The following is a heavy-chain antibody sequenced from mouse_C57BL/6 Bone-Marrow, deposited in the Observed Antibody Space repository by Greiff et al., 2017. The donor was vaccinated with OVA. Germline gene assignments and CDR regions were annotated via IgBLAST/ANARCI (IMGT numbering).Heavy chain of an antibody. CDR2: IWSGGST. CDR3: ARNRGLDY. J-gene: IGHJ2*01. V-gene: IGHV2-2*01. CDR1: GFTLTSYG. Sequence: QVQLKESGPGLVQPSECLSLPCTVSGFTLTSYGVHWVRQSPEKGLEWLGVIWSGGSTDYNAAFISRLSISKDNSKIQVFFKMNSLQADDTAIYYCARNRGLDYWGQGTTLTVSS.